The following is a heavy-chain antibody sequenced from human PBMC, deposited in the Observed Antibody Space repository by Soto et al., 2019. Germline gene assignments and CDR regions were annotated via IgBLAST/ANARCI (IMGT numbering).Heavy chain of an antibody. CDR1: GGSITSGGYY. V-gene: IGHV4-31*03. D-gene: IGHD3-22*01. Sequence: SETLSLTCTVSGGSITSGGYYWSWIRQHPGKGLEWIGYIYYSGSTYYNPSLKSRVTISVDTSKNQFSLKLSSVTAADTAVYYCATYDSSDYYSGSPIGWFDPWGQGTLVTVSS. CDR2: IYYSGST. CDR3: ATYDSSDYYSGSPIGWFDP. J-gene: IGHJ5*02.